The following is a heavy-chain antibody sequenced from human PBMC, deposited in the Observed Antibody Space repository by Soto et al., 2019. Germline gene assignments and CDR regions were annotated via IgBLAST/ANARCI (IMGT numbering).Heavy chain of an antibody. CDR3: ARESPDCSGGSCYTVAGSDP. CDR2: ISAYNGNT. CDR1: GYTFTSYG. V-gene: IGHV1-18*01. J-gene: IGHJ5*02. Sequence: ASVKVSCKASGYTFTSYGISWVRQAPGQGLEWMGWISAYNGNTNYAQKLQGRVTMTTDTSTSTAYMELRSLRSDDTAVYYCARESPDCSGGSCYTVAGSDPWGQAALVTACS. D-gene: IGHD2-15*01.